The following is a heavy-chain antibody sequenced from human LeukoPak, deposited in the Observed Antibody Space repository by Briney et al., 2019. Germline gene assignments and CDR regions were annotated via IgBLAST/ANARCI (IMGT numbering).Heavy chain of an antibody. D-gene: IGHD1-26*01. V-gene: IGHV1-24*01. CDR1: GYTLTELS. Sequence: GASVKVSCKVSGYTLTELSMHWVRQAPGKGLEWMGGFDPEDGETIYAQKFQGRVTMTEDTSTDTAYMELSSLRSEDTAVYYCATYDAIVGAPAYWGQGTLVTVSS. J-gene: IGHJ4*02. CDR2: FDPEDGET. CDR3: ATYDAIVGAPAY.